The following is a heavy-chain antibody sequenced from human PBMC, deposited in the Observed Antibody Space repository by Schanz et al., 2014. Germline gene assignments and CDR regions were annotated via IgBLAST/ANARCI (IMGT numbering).Heavy chain of an antibody. V-gene: IGHV3-11*01. CDR2: ISRDGTTS. CDR1: GFIFNDYY. Sequence: QVQLVESGGGLVKPGGSLRLSCAASGFIFNDYYMNWIRQAPGKGLEWLSYISRDGTTSYYADSVKGRFTISRDNAKNSLYLEMTSLRGAATAVYYCARENLNWEAFDIWGQGTVVTVSS. D-gene: IGHD7-27*01. CDR3: ARENLNWEAFDI. J-gene: IGHJ3*02.